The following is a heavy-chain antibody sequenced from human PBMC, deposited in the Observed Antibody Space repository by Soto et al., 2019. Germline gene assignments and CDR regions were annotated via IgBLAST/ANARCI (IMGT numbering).Heavy chain of an antibody. J-gene: IGHJ6*02. CDR1: GYSFTSYW. CDR2: IYPGDSDT. CDR3: ASSLERPSTYYYYGMDV. D-gene: IGHD1-1*01. V-gene: IGHV5-51*01. Sequence: WESLKISCKGSGYSFTSYWICWVRQMPGKGLEWMGSIYPGDSDTRYSPSFQGQVTISADKSISTSYLQWSSLKASDTAMYYCASSLERPSTYYYYGMDVWGQGTTVTVSS.